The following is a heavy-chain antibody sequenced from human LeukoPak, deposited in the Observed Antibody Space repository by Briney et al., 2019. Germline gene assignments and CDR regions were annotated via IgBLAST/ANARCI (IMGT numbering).Heavy chain of an antibody. Sequence: GASVKVSCKASGYTFTGYYMHWVRQAPGQGLEWMGWINPNSGGTKFAQKFQGRVTMTRDTSISTAYMELSRMRSDDTAVYYCAREGGIAVAGNLDYWGQGTLVTVSS. V-gene: IGHV1-2*02. CDR1: GYTFTGYY. D-gene: IGHD6-19*01. J-gene: IGHJ4*02. CDR3: AREGGIAVAGNLDY. CDR2: INPNSGGT.